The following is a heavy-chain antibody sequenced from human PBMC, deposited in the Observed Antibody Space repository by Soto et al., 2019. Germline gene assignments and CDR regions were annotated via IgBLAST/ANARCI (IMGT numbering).Heavy chain of an antibody. J-gene: IGHJ5*02. CDR1: GFTFSSYA. CDR2: ISGSGGST. D-gene: IGHD2-15*01. V-gene: IGHV3-23*01. Sequence: GGSLRLSCAASGFTFSSYAMSWVRQAPGKGLEWVSAISGSGGSTYYADSVKGRFTISRDNSKNTLYLQMNSLRAEDTAVYYCAKDWRYCSGGSCYGRGYWFDPWGQGTLVTVSS. CDR3: AKDWRYCSGGSCYGRGYWFDP.